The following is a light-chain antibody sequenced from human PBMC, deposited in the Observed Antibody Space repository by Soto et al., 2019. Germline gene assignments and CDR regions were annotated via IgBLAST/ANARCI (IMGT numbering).Light chain of an antibody. Sequence: QSALTQPRSVSGSPGQSVTISCTGTSSDVGGDNYVSWYQQHPGKAPKLMIYDVSKRPSGVPDRFSGPKSGNTASLTISGLQAEDEADYYCCSSAGSYTSVFGGGTKLTVL. V-gene: IGLV2-11*01. CDR3: CSSAGSYTSV. CDR2: DVS. CDR1: SSDVGGDNY. J-gene: IGLJ3*02.